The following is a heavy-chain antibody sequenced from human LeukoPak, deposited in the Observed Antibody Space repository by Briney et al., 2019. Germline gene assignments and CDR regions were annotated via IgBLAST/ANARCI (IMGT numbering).Heavy chain of an antibody. CDR2: ISRSSAYI. V-gene: IGHV3-21*01. D-gene: IGHD3-22*01. J-gene: IGHJ4*02. CDR3: ARDPDDTSGYYPDY. Sequence: GGSLRLSCAASGFTFSRHTMNWVRQAPGTGLERVSSISRSSAYIYYADSVKGRFTISRDNAKNSLYVQMNSLRAEDTAVYYCARDPDDTSGYYPDYWGLGTLVTVSS. CDR1: GFTFSRHT.